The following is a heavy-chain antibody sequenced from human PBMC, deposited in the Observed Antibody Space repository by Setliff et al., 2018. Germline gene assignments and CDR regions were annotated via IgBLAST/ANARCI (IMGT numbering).Heavy chain of an antibody. D-gene: IGHD3-3*02. Sequence: ASVKVSCKTSGYTFTTYGISWLRQAPGQGLEWMGWISVYSGDASYVQKFQGRVTMTADTSTSTVYMELRSLRSDDTAVYFCARDPTNHFWSAYWPFWGQGTLGTVSS. V-gene: IGHV1-18*01. J-gene: IGHJ4*02. CDR3: ARDPTNHFWSAYWPF. CDR2: ISVYSGDA. CDR1: GYTFTTYG.